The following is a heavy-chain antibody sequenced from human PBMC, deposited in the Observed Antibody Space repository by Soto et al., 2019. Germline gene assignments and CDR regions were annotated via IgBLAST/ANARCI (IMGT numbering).Heavy chain of an antibody. Sequence: VGSLRLSFAASGFTFSSYSMNWVRQAPGKGLEWVSSISSSSSYIYYADSVKGRFTISRDNAKNSLYLQMSSLRAEDTAVYYCARDRGTAARPNYYYYGMDVWGQGTTVTVSS. J-gene: IGHJ6*02. D-gene: IGHD6-6*01. CDR3: ARDRGTAARPNYYYYGMDV. V-gene: IGHV3-21*01. CDR1: GFTFSSYS. CDR2: ISSSSSYI.